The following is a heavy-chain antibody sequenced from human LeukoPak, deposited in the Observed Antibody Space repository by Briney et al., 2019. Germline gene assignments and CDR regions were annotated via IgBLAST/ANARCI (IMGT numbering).Heavy chain of an antibody. J-gene: IGHJ6*02. D-gene: IGHD3-10*01. Sequence: GGSLRLSCAASGFTFRSYGMHWVRQAPGKGLEWVAVIWYDGSNKYYADSVKGRFTISRDNSKNTLYLQMNSLRAEDTAVYYCAKDQHVLLWFGETPPGMDVWGQGTTVTVSS. CDR1: GFTFRSYG. CDR2: IWYDGSNK. CDR3: AKDQHVLLWFGETPPGMDV. V-gene: IGHV3-30*02.